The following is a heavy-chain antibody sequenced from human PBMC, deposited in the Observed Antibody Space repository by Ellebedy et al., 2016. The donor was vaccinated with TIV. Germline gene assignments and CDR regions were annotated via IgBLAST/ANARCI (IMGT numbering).Heavy chain of an antibody. Sequence: GESLKISCAASGFTFDDYAMHWVRQAPGKGLEWVSLISWDGGSTYYADSVKGRFTISRDNSKNSLYLQMNSLRAEDTAVYYCARDGSDGGYWGQGTLVTVSS. D-gene: IGHD2-21*02. CDR2: ISWDGGST. V-gene: IGHV3-43D*03. J-gene: IGHJ4*02. CDR3: ARDGSDGGY. CDR1: GFTFDDYA.